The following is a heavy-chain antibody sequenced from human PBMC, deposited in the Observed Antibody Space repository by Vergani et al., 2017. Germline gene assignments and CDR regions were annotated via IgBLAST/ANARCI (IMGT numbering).Heavy chain of an antibody. Sequence: QVQLQESGPGLVKPSETLSLTCTVSGGSISSYYWSWIRQPPGKGLEWIGYIYYSGSTNYNPSLKSRVTISVDTSKNQFSLKLSSVTAADTAVYYCARVVLAVAGTRDWYFDLWGRGTLVTVSS. J-gene: IGHJ2*01. CDR3: ARVVLAVAGTRDWYFDL. V-gene: IGHV4-59*01. D-gene: IGHD6-19*01. CDR1: GGSISSYY. CDR2: IYYSGST.